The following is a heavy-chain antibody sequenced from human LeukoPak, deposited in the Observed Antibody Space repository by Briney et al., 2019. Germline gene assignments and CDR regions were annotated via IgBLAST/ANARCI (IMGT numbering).Heavy chain of an antibody. D-gene: IGHD1-14*01. Sequence: SETLSLTCAVYGGSISHYYWSWIRQSPGKGLECIGEINHSGSTYYNPSLKSRVTISVDTSKNQFSLKLSSVTAADRAVYYCARHEWGITNAFDIWGQGTMVTVSS. J-gene: IGHJ3*02. CDR1: GGSISHYY. CDR2: INHSGST. V-gene: IGHV4-34*01. CDR3: ARHEWGITNAFDI.